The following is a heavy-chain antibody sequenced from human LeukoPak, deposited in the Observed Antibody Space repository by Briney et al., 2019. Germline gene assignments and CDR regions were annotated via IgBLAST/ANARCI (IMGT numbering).Heavy chain of an antibody. J-gene: IGHJ3*02. CDR2: INHSGST. D-gene: IGHD1-14*01. Sequence: PSETLSLTCAVYGGSFSGYYWSWIRQPPGKGLEWIGEINHSGSTNYNPSLKSRATISVDTSKNQFSLKLSSVTAADTAVYYCARTASLLHNFDIWGQGTMVTVSS. V-gene: IGHV4-34*01. CDR1: GGSFSGYY. CDR3: ARTASLLHNFDI.